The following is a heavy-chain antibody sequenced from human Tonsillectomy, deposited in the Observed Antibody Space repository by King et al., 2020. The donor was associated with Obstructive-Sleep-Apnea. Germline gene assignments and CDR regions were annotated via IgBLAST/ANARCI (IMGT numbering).Heavy chain of an antibody. D-gene: IGHD3-3*01. CDR3: ARRTIFGRGMDV. Sequence: VQLVESGGGLVQPGGSLRLSCAASEFTFSSYAMNWVRQAPGKGLDYVSAISSNGDSTYYANSVKGRFNISRDNSKNTLYLQMGSLRAEDMAVYYCARRTIFGRGMDVWGKGTTVTVSS. V-gene: IGHV3-64*01. CDR2: ISSNGDST. J-gene: IGHJ6*04. CDR1: EFTFSSYA.